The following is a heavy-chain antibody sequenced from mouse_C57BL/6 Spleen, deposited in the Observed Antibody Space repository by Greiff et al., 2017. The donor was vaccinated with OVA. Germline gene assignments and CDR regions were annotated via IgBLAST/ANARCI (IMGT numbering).Heavy chain of an antibody. CDR1: GYTFTSYW. CDR2: IYPSDSET. CDR3: AREDYDGYSSFAY. J-gene: IGHJ3*01. V-gene: IGHV1-61*01. D-gene: IGHD2-3*01. Sequence: VQLQQPGAELVRPGSSVKLSCKASGYTFTSYWMDWVKQRPGQGLEWIGNIYPSDSETHYNQKFKDKATLTVDKSSSTAYMQLSSLTSEDSAVYYCAREDYDGYSSFAYWGQGTLVTVSA.